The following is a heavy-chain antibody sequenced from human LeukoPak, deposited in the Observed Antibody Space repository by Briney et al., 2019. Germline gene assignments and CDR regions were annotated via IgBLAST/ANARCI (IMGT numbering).Heavy chain of an antibody. Sequence: PRGSLRLSCAASGFTFNTYSMSWVRQAPGKGLEWVSSISSTSSFIYYADSVKGRFTISRDNAKNSLYLQMSSLRAEDTAVYYCATTDSSSSDYWGQGTLVTVSS. D-gene: IGHD6-6*01. CDR1: GFTFNTYS. CDR2: ISSTSSFI. J-gene: IGHJ4*02. CDR3: ATTDSSSSDY. V-gene: IGHV3-21*01.